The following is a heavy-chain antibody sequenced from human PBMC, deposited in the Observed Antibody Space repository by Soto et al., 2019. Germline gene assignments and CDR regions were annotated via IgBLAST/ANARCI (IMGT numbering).Heavy chain of an antibody. D-gene: IGHD6-6*01. J-gene: IGHJ5*02. CDR3: ARVGSTAAGLGWLDP. CDR2: IYYSGST. Sequence: PSETLSLTCTVSGGSISSYYWSWIRQPPGKGLEWIGYIYYSGSTNYNPSLKSRVTISVDTSKNQFSLKLSSVTAADTAMYYCARVGSTAAGLGWLDPWGQGTLVTVSS. V-gene: IGHV4-59*12. CDR1: GGSISSYY.